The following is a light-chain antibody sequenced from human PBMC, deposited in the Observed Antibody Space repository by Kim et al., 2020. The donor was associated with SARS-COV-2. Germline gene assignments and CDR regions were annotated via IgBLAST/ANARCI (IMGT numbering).Light chain of an antibody. CDR3: QQYNGYSHT. CDR1: QIFSNW. V-gene: IGKV1-5*03. CDR2: KVS. J-gene: IGKJ2*01. Sequence: SASVGDRVTITRRASQIFSNWLAWYQQKPGKAPKLLIYKVSTLGSGVQSRFSGSGSGTEFTLTINSLQPDDFATYYCQQYNGYSHTCGQETKLEI.